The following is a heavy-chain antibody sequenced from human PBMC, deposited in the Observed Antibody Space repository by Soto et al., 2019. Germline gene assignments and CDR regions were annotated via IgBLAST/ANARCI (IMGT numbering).Heavy chain of an antibody. D-gene: IGHD3-16*01. Sequence: SVRVSCKASGGTFSSYAISWVRQAPGQGLEWMGGIIPIFGTANYAQKFQGRVTITADESTSTAYMELSSLRSEDTAVYYCASKPLGGAFDIWGQGTMVTVSS. V-gene: IGHV1-69*13. CDR2: IIPIFGTA. CDR1: GGTFSSYA. J-gene: IGHJ3*02. CDR3: ASKPLGGAFDI.